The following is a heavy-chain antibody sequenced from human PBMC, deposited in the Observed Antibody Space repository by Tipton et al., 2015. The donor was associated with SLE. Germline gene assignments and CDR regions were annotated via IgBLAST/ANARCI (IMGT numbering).Heavy chain of an antibody. Sequence: TLSLTCAVSGGSFSGYYWGWIRQPPGKGLEWIGEISHSGSTKYDVSFSGRITMSVDTSKNQFFLKLSSVTAADTAVYSCARLSVDSWELPLCFGYWGQGTLVTLSS. CDR2: ISHSGST. J-gene: IGHJ4*02. D-gene: IGHD1-26*01. CDR1: GGSFSGYY. CDR3: ARLSVDSWELPLCFGY. V-gene: IGHV4-34*10.